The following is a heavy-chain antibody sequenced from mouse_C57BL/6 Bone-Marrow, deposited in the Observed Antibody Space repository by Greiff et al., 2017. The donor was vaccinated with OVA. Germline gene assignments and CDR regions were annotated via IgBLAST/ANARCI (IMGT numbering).Heavy chain of an antibody. Sequence: EVQGVESGAELVKPGASVKLSCTASGFNIKDYYMHWVKQRTEQGLEWIGRIDPEDGETKYEPKFQGKATITAEKASKTAYLQLSRLTSEDTAVYYCARPGSSYRYFDVWGTGTTVTVSS. J-gene: IGHJ1*03. D-gene: IGHD1-1*01. CDR1: GFNIKDYY. CDR3: ARPGSSYRYFDV. CDR2: IDPEDGET. V-gene: IGHV14-2*01.